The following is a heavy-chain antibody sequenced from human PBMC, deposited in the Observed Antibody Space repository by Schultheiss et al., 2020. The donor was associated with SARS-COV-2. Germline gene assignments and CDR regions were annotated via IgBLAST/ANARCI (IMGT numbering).Heavy chain of an antibody. CDR3: AKSGPIQLWLPVVY. CDR2: IRYDGSNK. D-gene: IGHD5-18*01. J-gene: IGHJ4*02. Sequence: GESLKISCAASGFTFSSYGMHWVRQAPGKGLEWVAFIRYDGSNKYYADSVKGRFTISRDNSKNTLYLQMNSLRAEDTAVYYCAKSGPIQLWLPVVYWGQGNLVTVSS. V-gene: IGHV3-30*02. CDR1: GFTFSSYG.